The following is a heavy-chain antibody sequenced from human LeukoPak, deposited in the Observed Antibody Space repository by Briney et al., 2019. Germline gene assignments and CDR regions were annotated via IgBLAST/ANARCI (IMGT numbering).Heavy chain of an antibody. Sequence: PSETLSPTCTVSGGSISSYYWSWIRQPAGKGLEWIGRIYRSGSTNYNPSLKSRVTISADTSKNQFSLKLSSVTAADTAVYYCTRGSIAYYYMDVWGKGTTVTISS. V-gene: IGHV4-4*07. D-gene: IGHD3-22*01. CDR2: IYRSGST. CDR3: TRGSIAYYYMDV. J-gene: IGHJ6*03. CDR1: GGSISSYY.